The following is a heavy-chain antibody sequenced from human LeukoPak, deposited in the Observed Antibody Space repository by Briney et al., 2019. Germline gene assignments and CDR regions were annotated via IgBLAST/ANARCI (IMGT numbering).Heavy chain of an antibody. Sequence: SETLSLTCAVYGGSFSGYYWSWIRQPPGKGLEWIGEINHSGTTNYNPSLKSRVTISVDKSKNQFSLKLSSVTAADTAVYYCARGLSPYSSSWYGYWGQGTLVTVSS. V-gene: IGHV4-34*01. CDR3: ARGLSPYSSSWYGY. J-gene: IGHJ4*02. CDR1: GGSFSGYY. D-gene: IGHD6-13*01. CDR2: INHSGTT.